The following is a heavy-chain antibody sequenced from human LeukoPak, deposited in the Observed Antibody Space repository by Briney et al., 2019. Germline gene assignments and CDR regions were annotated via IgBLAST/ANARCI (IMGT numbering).Heavy chain of an antibody. D-gene: IGHD4-23*01. Sequence: PSQTLSLTCSVSGGSINSDDYYWNWIRQPPGKGLEWIGYIYYSGSTSYNPSLKSRVTISVDTSKNQFSLKLSSVTAADTAVYYCARHGGDYGGDSGTYYFDFWGQGTLVTVSS. V-gene: IGHV4-30-4*01. CDR1: GGSINSDDYY. CDR3: ARHGGDYGGDSGTYYFDF. J-gene: IGHJ4*02. CDR2: IYYSGST.